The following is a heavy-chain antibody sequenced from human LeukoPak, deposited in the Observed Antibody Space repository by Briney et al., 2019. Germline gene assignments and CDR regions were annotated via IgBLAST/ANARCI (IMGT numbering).Heavy chain of an antibody. Sequence: KVXXKASGGTFSSYAISWVRQAPGQGLEWMGGIIPIFGTANYAQKFQGRVTITADESTSTAYMELSSLRSEDTAVYYCARGTPSPRLSLNQYYFDYWGQGTLVTVSS. CDR1: GGTFSSYA. J-gene: IGHJ4*02. CDR2: IIPIFGTA. V-gene: IGHV1-69*01. CDR3: ARGTPSPRLSLNQYYFDY. D-gene: IGHD2-21*02.